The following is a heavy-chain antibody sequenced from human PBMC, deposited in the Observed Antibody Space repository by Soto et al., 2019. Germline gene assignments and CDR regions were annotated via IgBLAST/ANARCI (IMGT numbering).Heavy chain of an antibody. Sequence: QITLKESGPTLVKPTQTLTQTCTFSGFSLTTDRVGVGWIRQPPGEALEWLAVIYWDDSKTYRPSLESRLTITKDTSKNQVALTMTNMDSLDTATYYCAHAYGGRSLYWGQGTLVTVSS. CDR2: IYWDDSK. J-gene: IGHJ4*02. D-gene: IGHD1-26*01. CDR3: AHAYGGRSLY. V-gene: IGHV2-5*02. CDR1: GFSLTTDRVG.